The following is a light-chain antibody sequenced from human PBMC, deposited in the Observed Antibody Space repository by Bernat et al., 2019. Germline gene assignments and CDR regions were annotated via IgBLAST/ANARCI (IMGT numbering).Light chain of an antibody. CDR3: QQLNSYPIT. CDR1: QVIGTY. Sequence: DIQLTQSPPFLSASVGDRVTITCRASQVIGTYLAWYQQKAGKAPNLLIYGASTFQTGVPSRFSGSGSGTEFTLTISSLRPEDFATYHCQQLNSYPITFGQGTRLEIK. V-gene: IGKV1-9*01. J-gene: IGKJ5*01. CDR2: GAS.